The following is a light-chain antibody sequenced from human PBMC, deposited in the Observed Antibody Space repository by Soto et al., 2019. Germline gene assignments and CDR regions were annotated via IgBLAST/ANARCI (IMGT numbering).Light chain of an antibody. V-gene: IGKV3-20*01. CDR3: QQYSSSPT. CDR1: QSVSSR. Sequence: EVVMTQSPCTVSLSPGERATLSCRASQSVSSRLAWYQQKPGQAPRLLIYGASSRATGIPDRFSGSGSGTDFPLTISRLEPEDFAVYYCQQYSSSPTFGQGTKVDIK. CDR2: GAS. J-gene: IGKJ1*01.